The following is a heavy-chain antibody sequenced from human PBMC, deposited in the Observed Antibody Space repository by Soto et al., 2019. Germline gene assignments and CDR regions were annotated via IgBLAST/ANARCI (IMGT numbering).Heavy chain of an antibody. CDR3: ARRGDSSGYYLYYFDY. Sequence: ASVKVSCKASGYTFTSYYMHWVRQAPGQGLEWMGIINPSGGSTSYAQKFQGRVTMTRDTSTSTVYMELSSLRSEDTAVYYCARRGDSSGYYLYYFDYWGQGTLVTVSS. V-gene: IGHV1-46*01. CDR1: GYTFTSYY. CDR2: INPSGGST. D-gene: IGHD3-22*01. J-gene: IGHJ4*02.